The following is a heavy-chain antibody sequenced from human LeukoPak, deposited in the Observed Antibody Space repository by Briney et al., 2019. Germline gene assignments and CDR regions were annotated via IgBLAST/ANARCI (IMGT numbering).Heavy chain of an antibody. CDR3: AREQQLVPSFDY. J-gene: IGHJ4*02. D-gene: IGHD6-13*01. V-gene: IGHV3-21*01. CDR1: GFTFSSYS. Sequence: PGGSLRLSCAASGFTFSSYSMNWVRQAPGKGLEWVSSISSSSSYIYYADSVKGRFTISRDNAKNSLYLQMNSLRAEDTAVYYCAREQQLVPSFDYWGQGTLVTVSS. CDR2: ISSSSSYI.